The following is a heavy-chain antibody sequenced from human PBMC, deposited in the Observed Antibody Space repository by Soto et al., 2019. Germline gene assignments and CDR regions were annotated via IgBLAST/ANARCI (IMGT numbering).Heavy chain of an antibody. D-gene: IGHD3-10*01. Sequence: AAVKVSCKASGYTFTSYYMHWVRQAPGQGLEWMGIVNPSGGSTSYAQKFQGRVTMTRDTSTSTVYMELSSLRSEDTAVYYCARVAMVRGVSEYYGMDVWGQGTTVTVSS. J-gene: IGHJ6*02. CDR3: ARVAMVRGVSEYYGMDV. CDR1: GYTFTSYY. V-gene: IGHV1-46*01. CDR2: VNPSGGST.